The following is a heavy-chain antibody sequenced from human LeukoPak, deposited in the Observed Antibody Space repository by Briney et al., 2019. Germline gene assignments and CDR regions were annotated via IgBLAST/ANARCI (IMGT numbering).Heavy chain of an antibody. CDR3: AKVPGGFTMMGRFDP. CDR2: FSGSAGST. J-gene: IGHJ5*02. CDR1: GYTFGAYA. Sequence: GSLELSCVTFGYTFGAYAMGLGRPAPGKGLEGGSTFSGSAGSTYYADSVKGRFTISRDNSKNTLYLQMNSLRAEDTAVYYCAKVPGGFTMMGRFDPWGQGTLVTVSS. D-gene: IGHD3-22*01. V-gene: IGHV3-23*01.